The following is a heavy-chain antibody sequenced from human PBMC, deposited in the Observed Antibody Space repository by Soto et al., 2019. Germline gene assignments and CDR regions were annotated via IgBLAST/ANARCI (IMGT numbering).Heavy chain of an antibody. V-gene: IGHV4-59*01. CDR3: ARPPQGWWSYFDY. CDR2: IYYSGST. J-gene: IGHJ4*02. D-gene: IGHD2-15*01. Sequence: SETLSLTCTVSGGSISNYYWSWIRQPPGKGLEWIGYIYYSGSTNYNPSLKSRVTISVDTSKNQFSLKLSSVTAADTAVYYCARPPQGWWSYFDYWGQGTLVTVSS. CDR1: GGSISNYY.